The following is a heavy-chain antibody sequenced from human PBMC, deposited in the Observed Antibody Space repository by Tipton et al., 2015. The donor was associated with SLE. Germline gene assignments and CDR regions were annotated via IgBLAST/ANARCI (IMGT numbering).Heavy chain of an antibody. CDR3: ASSVSTAGTD. CDR1: GFVFYSYG. D-gene: IGHD1-1*01. V-gene: IGHV3-30*02. J-gene: IGHJ4*02. CDR2: IHHDGVNA. Sequence: SLRLSCAASGFVFYSYGMHWVRQAPGKGLEWLSFIHHDGVNAYYADSVKGRFTISRDNSKNTLYLQMNSLRVEDTAVYYCASSVSTAGTDWGQGTLVTVSS.